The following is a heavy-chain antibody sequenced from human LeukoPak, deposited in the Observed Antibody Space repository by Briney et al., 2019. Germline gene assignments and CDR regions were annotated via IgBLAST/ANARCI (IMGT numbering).Heavy chain of an antibody. J-gene: IGHJ4*02. CDR3: ARVPRNGSSWEDRDSYFDY. D-gene: IGHD6-13*01. V-gene: IGHV1-46*01. Sequence: ASVKVSCKASGYTFTSYYMHWVRQAPGQGLEWMGIINPSGGSTSYAQKFQGRVTMTRDTSTSTVYMELSSLRSEDTAVYYCARVPRNGSSWEDRDSYFDYWGQGTLVTVSS. CDR1: GYTFTSYY. CDR2: INPSGGST.